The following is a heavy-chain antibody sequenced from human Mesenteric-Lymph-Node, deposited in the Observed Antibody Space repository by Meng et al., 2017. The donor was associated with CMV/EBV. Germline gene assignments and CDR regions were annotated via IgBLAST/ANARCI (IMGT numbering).Heavy chain of an antibody. Sequence: CADSGFTFSSYAMSWVRQAPGKGLEWVSAISGSGGSTYYADSVKGRFTISRDNSKNTLYLQMNSLRAEDTAVYYCAKVGGYSGYDSDYWGQGTLVTVSS. D-gene: IGHD5-12*01. CDR1: GFTFSSYA. CDR3: AKVGGYSGYDSDY. J-gene: IGHJ4*02. V-gene: IGHV3-23*01. CDR2: ISGSGGST.